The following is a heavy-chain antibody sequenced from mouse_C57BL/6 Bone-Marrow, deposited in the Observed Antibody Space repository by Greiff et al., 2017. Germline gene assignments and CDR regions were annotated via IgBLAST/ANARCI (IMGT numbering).Heavy chain of an antibody. D-gene: IGHD2-5*01. Sequence: QVQLQQPGTELVKPGASVKLSCKASGFTFSSYGMHWVRQRPGQGLEWIGNINPSNGGTNYNENFKGKATLSLDKSTSTASMQLIRLTSEDSAVYSCTCGYSNPSFDYWGQGTSLTVSS. CDR3: TCGYSNPSFDY. V-gene: IGHV1-53*01. J-gene: IGHJ2*02. CDR1: GFTFSSYG. CDR2: INPSNGGT.